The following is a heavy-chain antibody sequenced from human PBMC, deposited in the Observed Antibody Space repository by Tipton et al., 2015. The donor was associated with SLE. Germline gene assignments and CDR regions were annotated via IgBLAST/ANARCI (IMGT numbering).Heavy chain of an antibody. CDR1: GGSFSTFY. Sequence: TLSLTCGVSGGSFSTFYWTWIRQSPGKGLEWIAYIYYSGSANYNPSLKSRVTMSVDTSENQFSLKLSSVTAADTAVYYCARDRFCGGGTCFDWYFDLWGRGTLVTVSS. J-gene: IGHJ2*01. CDR2: IYYSGSA. CDR3: ARDRFCGGGTCFDWYFDL. V-gene: IGHV4-59*01. D-gene: IGHD2-15*01.